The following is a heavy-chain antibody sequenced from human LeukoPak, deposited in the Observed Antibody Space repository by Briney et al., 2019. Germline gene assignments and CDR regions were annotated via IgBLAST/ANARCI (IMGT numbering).Heavy chain of an antibody. CDR1: GFTFSTCG. D-gene: IGHD3-22*01. CDR2: ISNDGSNK. Sequence: GRSLRLSCAASGFTFSTCGMHWVRQAPGKGLEWVAAISNDGSNKNYADSVKGRFTISRDNSKNTLYLQMNSLRAEDTAVYYCAKAGYYDSSGYYYYFEYWGQGTLVTVSS. J-gene: IGHJ4*02. CDR3: AKAGYYDSSGYYYYFEY. V-gene: IGHV3-30*18.